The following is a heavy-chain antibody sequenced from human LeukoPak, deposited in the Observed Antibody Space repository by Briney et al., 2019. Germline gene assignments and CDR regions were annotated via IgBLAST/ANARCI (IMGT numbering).Heavy chain of an antibody. D-gene: IGHD4-23*01. CDR2: INHSGST. J-gene: IGHJ2*01. CDR1: GGSFTSYY. V-gene: IGHV4-34*01. Sequence: SETLSLTCAVYGGSFTSYYWSWLRQPPGKGLEWIGEINHSGSTTYNPSLKSRVTISVDRSKNQFSLKLSSVTAADTAVYYCARVSYGGNFRSKDWYFDLWGRGTLVTVSS. CDR3: ARVSYGGNFRSKDWYFDL.